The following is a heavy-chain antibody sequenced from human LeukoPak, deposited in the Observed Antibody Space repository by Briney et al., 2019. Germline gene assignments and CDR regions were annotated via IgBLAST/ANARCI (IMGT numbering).Heavy chain of an antibody. CDR2: ISSSSNYI. D-gene: IGHD3-10*01. V-gene: IGHV3-21*01. J-gene: IGHJ4*02. Sequence: KPGGSLRLSCAASGFTFSTFSMNWVSQAPGKGLEWVSCISSSSNYIYYADSVKGRFTISRDNAKNSLYLQMNSLRAEDTAVYYCARDLYGSGIVIDYWGQGTLVTVSS. CDR1: GFTFSTFS. CDR3: ARDLYGSGIVIDY.